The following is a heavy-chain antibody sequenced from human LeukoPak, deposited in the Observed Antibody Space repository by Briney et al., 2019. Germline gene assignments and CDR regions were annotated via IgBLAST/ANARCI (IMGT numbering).Heavy chain of an antibody. CDR2: IYNSGSA. J-gene: IGHJ4*02. D-gene: IGHD3-10*01. V-gene: IGHV4-61*01. Sequence: SETLSLTCTASGGSVSSDSHYWSWIRQPPGKGLEWIGWIYNSGSANYNPSLKSRVTISVDTSKNQFSLKLRSVTAADTAVYYCARGRGLWGQGTLVTVSS. CDR1: GGSVSSDSHY. CDR3: ARGRGL.